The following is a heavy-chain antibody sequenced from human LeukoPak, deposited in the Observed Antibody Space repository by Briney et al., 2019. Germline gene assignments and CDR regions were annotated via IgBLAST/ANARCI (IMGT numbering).Heavy chain of an antibody. D-gene: IGHD3-3*01. V-gene: IGHV4-59*01. J-gene: IGHJ5*02. CDR1: GGSISSYY. CDR3: ARASHYDFWSGTISWFDP. CDR2: IYYSGST. Sequence: SETLSLTCTVSGGSISSYYWSWIRQPPGKGLEWIGYIYYSGSTNYNPSLKSRVTISVDTSKNQFSLKLSSVTAADTAVYYCARASHYDFWSGTISWFDPWGQGTLVTVSS.